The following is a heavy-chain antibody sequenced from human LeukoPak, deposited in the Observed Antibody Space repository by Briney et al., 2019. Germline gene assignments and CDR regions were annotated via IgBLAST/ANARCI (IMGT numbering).Heavy chain of an antibody. CDR2: IYYSGST. CDR3: ARTYYYGSGVFDAFDI. CDR1: GGSISSGDYY. J-gene: IGHJ3*02. D-gene: IGHD3-10*01. V-gene: IGHV4-30-4*01. Sequence: PSETLSLTCTVSGGSISSGDYYWSWIRQPPGKGLEWIGYIYYSGSTYYNPSLKSRVTISVDTSKNQFSLKLSSVTAADTAVCYCARTYYYGSGVFDAFDIWGQGTMVTVSS.